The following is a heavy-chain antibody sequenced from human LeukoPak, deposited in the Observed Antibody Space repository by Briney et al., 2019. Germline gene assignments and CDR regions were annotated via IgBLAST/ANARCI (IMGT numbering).Heavy chain of an antibody. V-gene: IGHV1-2*02. CDR1: GYTFTGYY. D-gene: IGHD3-10*01. CDR2: INPNSGGT. Sequence: ASVKVSCKASGYTFTGYYMHWVRQAPGQGLEWMGCINPNSGGTNYAQKFQGRVTMTRDTSIRTAYMELSRLRSDDTAVYYCARGPSTGWFGELFYDDYWGQGTLVTVSS. CDR3: ARGPSTGWFGELFYDDY. J-gene: IGHJ4*02.